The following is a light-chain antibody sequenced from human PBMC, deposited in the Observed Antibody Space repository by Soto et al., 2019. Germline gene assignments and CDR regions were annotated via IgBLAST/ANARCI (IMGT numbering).Light chain of an antibody. CDR3: QQYNNWPRT. CDR1: QSVSSN. V-gene: IGKV3-15*01. CDR2: GAS. J-gene: IGKJ1*01. Sequence: EIVMTQSPATLSVSPGERATLSCRASQSVSSNLAWYQQKPGQAPRLLIYGASTRATGIPARFSGSGSGTEFTLTICSLQSEDFAVYYCQQYNNWPRTFGQGTKVESK.